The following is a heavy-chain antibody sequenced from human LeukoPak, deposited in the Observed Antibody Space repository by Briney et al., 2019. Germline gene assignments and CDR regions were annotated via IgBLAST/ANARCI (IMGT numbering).Heavy chain of an antibody. J-gene: IGHJ4*02. CDR3: AKAPGGTYYSD. CDR2: IDSSSSTI. D-gene: IGHD3-10*01. Sequence: PGGSLRLSCAASGFTFSSYSMTWVRQAPGKGLEWLSFIDSSSSTIYYADSVKGRFAISRDNSKNTLYLQMNSLRAEDTAVYYCAKAPGGTYYSDWGQGTLVTVSS. CDR1: GFTFSSYS. V-gene: IGHV3-48*01.